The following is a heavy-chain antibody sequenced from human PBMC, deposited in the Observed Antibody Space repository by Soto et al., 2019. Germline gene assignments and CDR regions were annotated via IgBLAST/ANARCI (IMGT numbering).Heavy chain of an antibody. CDR3: AREGRRGGKGSPRIGYYGMGV. J-gene: IGHJ6*02. Sequence: PSETLSLTCAVYGGSFRGYYWSLIRQPPGKGLEWIGEINHSGGTNYNPSLKSRVTISVDTSKNQFSLKLSSVTAADTAVYYCAREGRRGGKGSPRIGYYGMGVWGQGTTVTVPS. V-gene: IGHV4-34*01. CDR1: GGSFRGYY. D-gene: IGHD2-15*01. CDR2: INHSGGT.